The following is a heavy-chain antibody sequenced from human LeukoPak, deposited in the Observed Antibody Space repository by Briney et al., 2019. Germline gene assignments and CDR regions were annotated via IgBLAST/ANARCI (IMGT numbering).Heavy chain of an antibody. CDR1: GFTFSSYG. CDR2: IRYDGSNK. CDR3: AVLRPAAMSPIDY. V-gene: IGHV3-30*02. Sequence: GGSLRLSCAASGFTFSSYGMHWVRQAPGKGLGWVAFIRYDGSNKYYADSVKGRFTISRDNSKNTLYLQMNSLRAEDTAVYYCAVLRPAAMSPIDYWGQGTLVTVSS. J-gene: IGHJ4*02. D-gene: IGHD2-2*01.